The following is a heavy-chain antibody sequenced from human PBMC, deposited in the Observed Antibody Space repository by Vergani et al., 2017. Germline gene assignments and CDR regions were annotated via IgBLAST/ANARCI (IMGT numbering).Heavy chain of an antibody. CDR2: INHSGST. J-gene: IGHJ6*03. Sequence: QVQLQQWGAGLLKPSETLSLTCAVYGGSFSGYYWSWIRPPPGKGLEWIGEINHSGSTNYNPSLKSRVTISLDTSKNQFSLKLSSVTAADTAVYYCAKGWGYYDSTPYYYYXMDVWGKGATVTVSS. D-gene: IGHD3-22*01. CDR1: GGSFSGYY. CDR3: AKGWGYYDSTPYYYYXMDV. V-gene: IGHV4-34*01.